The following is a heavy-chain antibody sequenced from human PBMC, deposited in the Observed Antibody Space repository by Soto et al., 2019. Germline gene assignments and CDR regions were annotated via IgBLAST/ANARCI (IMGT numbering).Heavy chain of an antibody. D-gene: IGHD6-13*01. CDR2: IDFDGRST. CDR3: ARGGSTSWLRALDL. V-gene: IGHV3-74*01. CDR1: GFTFSSYY. Sequence: EVQLVESGGGLVQPGGSLRLSCAVSGFTFSSYYMQWVRQGPGQGLVYVARIDFDGRSTVHADSVKGRFTISRDNAKNTLYLQMNCLGVEDTGVYYCARGGSTSWLRALDLWGQGTLVTVSS. J-gene: IGHJ5*02.